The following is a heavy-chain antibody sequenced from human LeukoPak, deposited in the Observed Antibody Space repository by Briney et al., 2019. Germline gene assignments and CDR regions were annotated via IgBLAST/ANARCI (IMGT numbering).Heavy chain of an antibody. D-gene: IGHD3-22*01. J-gene: IGHJ3*02. CDR2: INHSGST. V-gene: IGHV4-34*01. CDR3: ARDGNYYETSGYYFSGFDI. CDR1: GGSFSGYY. Sequence: KPSETLSLTCAVYGGSFSGYYWSWIRQPPGKGLEWIGEINHSGSTNYNPSLKSRVTISVDTSKNQFSLKLSSVTAADTAVYYCARDGNYYETSGYYFSGFDIWGQGTMVTVSS.